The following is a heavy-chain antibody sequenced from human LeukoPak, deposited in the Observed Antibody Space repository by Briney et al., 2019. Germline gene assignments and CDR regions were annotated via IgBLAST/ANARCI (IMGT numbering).Heavy chain of an antibody. CDR1: GFTFSTYW. V-gene: IGHV3-74*01. Sequence: PGGSLRLSCAASGFTFSTYWMHWVRQAPGKGLVWVSRIKTDGTSTHYADSVKGRFTISRDNAKNTLDLQMNSLTAEDTAVYYCARSVTSGYMDVWGKGTTVTVSS. CDR3: ARSVTSGYMDV. D-gene: IGHD4-17*01. CDR2: IKTDGTST. J-gene: IGHJ6*03.